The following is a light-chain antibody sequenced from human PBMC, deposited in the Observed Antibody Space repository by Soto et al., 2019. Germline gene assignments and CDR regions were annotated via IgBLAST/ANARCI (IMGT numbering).Light chain of an antibody. J-gene: IGKJ2*01. Sequence: ASQMTQSPSSLSASVGDRVTITCRASQGIGNALGWYQQKPGTAPKLLIYGASTLHSGVPSRFSGSASGTDFTLTISSLQPEDFATYYCLQDDDYPYTFGQGTKVEIK. CDR3: LQDDDYPYT. CDR2: GAS. CDR1: QGIGNA. V-gene: IGKV1-6*01.